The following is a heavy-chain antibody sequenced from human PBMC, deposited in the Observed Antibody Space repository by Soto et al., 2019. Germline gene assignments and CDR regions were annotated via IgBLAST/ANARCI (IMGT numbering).Heavy chain of an antibody. J-gene: IGHJ6*02. CDR1: GFTFSSYS. CDR3: ARVYYDFWSGYHRSDYYGMDV. V-gene: IGHV3-21*01. CDR2: ISSSSSYI. D-gene: IGHD3-3*01. Sequence: GGSLRLSCAASGFTFSSYSMNWVRQAPGKGLEWVSSISSSSSYIYYADSVKGRFTISRDNAKNSLYLQMNSLRAEDTAVYYCARVYYDFWSGYHRSDYYGMDVWGQGTTVPVSS.